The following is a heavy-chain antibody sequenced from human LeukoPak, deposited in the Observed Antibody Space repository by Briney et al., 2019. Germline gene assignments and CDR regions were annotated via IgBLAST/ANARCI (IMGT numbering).Heavy chain of an antibody. J-gene: IGHJ4*02. CDR1: GYTFTSYY. Sequence: GASVKVSCKASGYTFTSYYMHWVGQAPGQGLEWMGIINPSGGSTSYAQKFQGRVTMTRDMSTNTVYMELSSLRSEDTAVYYCARDRSGFDYWGQGTLVTVSP. D-gene: IGHD3-16*02. CDR3: ARDRSGFDY. V-gene: IGHV1-46*01. CDR2: INPSGGST.